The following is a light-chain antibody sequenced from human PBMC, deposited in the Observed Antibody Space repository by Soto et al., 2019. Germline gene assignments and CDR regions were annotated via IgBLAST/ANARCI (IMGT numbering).Light chain of an antibody. CDR3: QLYGTSPKP. J-gene: IGKJ1*01. V-gene: IGKV3-20*01. CDR1: QTVSSNY. CDR2: AAS. Sequence: EIVLPQSPGTLSLSPGERATLSCRASQTVSSNYLAWYQQKPGQAPRLLIYAASTRATGIPDRFSGSGSGTDFTRSISRLEPEDFAVYYCQLYGTSPKPFGQGNKVESK.